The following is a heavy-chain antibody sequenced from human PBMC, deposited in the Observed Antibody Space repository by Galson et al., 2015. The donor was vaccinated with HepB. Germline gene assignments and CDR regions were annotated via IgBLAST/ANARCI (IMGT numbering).Heavy chain of an antibody. CDR2: IIPIFGTA. Sequence: SVKVSCKASGGTFSSYAISWVRQAPGQGLEWMGGIIPIFGTANYAQKFQGRVTITADESTSTAYMELSSLRSEDTAVYHCARDSGYCSSTSCYSGYYYYMDVWGKGTTVTVSS. J-gene: IGHJ6*03. CDR1: GGTFSSYA. D-gene: IGHD2-2*01. V-gene: IGHV1-69*13. CDR3: ARDSGYCSSTSCYSGYYYYMDV.